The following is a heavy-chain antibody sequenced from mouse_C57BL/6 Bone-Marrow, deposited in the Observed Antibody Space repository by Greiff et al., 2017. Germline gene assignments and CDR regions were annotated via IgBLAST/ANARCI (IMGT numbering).Heavy chain of an antibody. D-gene: IGHD1-1*01. CDR2: IYPRDGST. J-gene: IGHJ1*03. Sequence: VMLVESGPELVKPGASVKLSCKASGYTFTSYDINWVKQRPGQGLEWIGGIYPRDGSTKYNEKFKGKATLTVDTSSSTAYMELHSLTSEDSAVYFCARLEFDGSSGDWYFDVWGTGTTVTVSS. CDR3: ARLEFDGSSGDWYFDV. V-gene: IGHV1-85*01. CDR1: GYTFTSYD.